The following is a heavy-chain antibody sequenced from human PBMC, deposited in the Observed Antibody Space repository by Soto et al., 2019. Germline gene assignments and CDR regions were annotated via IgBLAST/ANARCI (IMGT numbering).Heavy chain of an antibody. CDR1: GGSISSSSYY. J-gene: IGHJ4*02. CDR2: IYYSGST. V-gene: IGHV4-39*01. CDR3: ARQSVDSSGWYSVSDY. Sequence: QLQLQESGPGLVKPSETLSLTCTVSGGSISSSSYYWGWIRQPPGKGLEWIGSIYYSGSTYYNPSLKSRVTISVVTSKNLFSLKLSSVTAADTAVYYCARQSVDSSGWYSVSDYWGQGTLVTVSS. D-gene: IGHD6-19*01.